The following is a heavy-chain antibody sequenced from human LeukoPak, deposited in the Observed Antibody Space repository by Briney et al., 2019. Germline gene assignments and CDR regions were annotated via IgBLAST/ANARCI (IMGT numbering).Heavy chain of an antibody. CDR3: ARDRESWELLNWFDP. CDR1: GGSISSYY. D-gene: IGHD1-26*01. Sequence: SETLSLTCTVSGGSISSYYWSWIRQPPGKGLEWIGYIYYSGSTNYNPSLKSRVTISVDTSKNQFSLKLSSVTAADTAVYYCARDRESWELLNWFDPWGQGTLVTVSS. J-gene: IGHJ5*02. CDR2: IYYSGST. V-gene: IGHV4-59*12.